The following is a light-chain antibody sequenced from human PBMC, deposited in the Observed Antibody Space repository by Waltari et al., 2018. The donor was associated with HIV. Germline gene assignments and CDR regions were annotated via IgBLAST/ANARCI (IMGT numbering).Light chain of an antibody. J-gene: IGLJ1*01. CDR2: DVT. CDR1: SSDVGDYNY. V-gene: IGLV2-11*01. CDR3: STFTSPATYV. Sequence: QSALTQPRSVSGSPGQSVTISCAGTSSDVGDYNYVSWYQQHPGNAPKPMIYDVTKRPPGVPDRFSGSRSGNTASLTISGLQAEDEADYYCSTFTSPATYVFGPGTKVTVL.